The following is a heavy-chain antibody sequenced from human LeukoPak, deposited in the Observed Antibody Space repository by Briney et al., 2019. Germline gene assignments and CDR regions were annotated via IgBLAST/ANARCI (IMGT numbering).Heavy chain of an antibody. Sequence: PSETLSLTCAVYGGSFSGYYWSWIRQPPGKGLEWIGYIYYSGSTNYNPSLKGRVTISVDKSKNQFSLKLSSVTAADTAVYYCATKQNWGQGTLVTVSS. CDR3: ATKQN. D-gene: IGHD1/OR15-1a*01. V-gene: IGHV4-59*12. J-gene: IGHJ4*02. CDR2: IYYSGST. CDR1: GGSFSGYY.